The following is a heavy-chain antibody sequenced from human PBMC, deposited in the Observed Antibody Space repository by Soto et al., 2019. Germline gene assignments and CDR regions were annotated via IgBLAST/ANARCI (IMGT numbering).Heavy chain of an antibody. J-gene: IGHJ5*02. Sequence: QVQLVESGGGVVQPGKSLRLSCAASGFPVSNYGMQWVRQAPGKGLEWVALMRYDGTEKSDVDSAKDRFTISRDNSRKTLDLEMNGLRSDDTAVYYCAGDVGASGSSRSLATWGQGTEVFFSS. V-gene: IGHV3-33*02. CDR3: AGDVGASGSSRSLAT. D-gene: IGHD2-15*01. CDR2: MRYDGTEK. CDR1: GFPVSNYG.